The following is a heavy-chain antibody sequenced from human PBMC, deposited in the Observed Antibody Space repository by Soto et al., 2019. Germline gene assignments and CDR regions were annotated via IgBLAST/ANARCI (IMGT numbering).Heavy chain of an antibody. Sequence: QVHLVESGGGLVKPGGSLRLACAASGFSFGDSYMSWVRQAPGKGLEWLSYISGGSSYTNYADSVKGRFTISRDNAKRSLYLEMNSLRADDTAVYYCAKTIVAASGYYFDHWGQGNLFTVSS. V-gene: IGHV3-11*06. CDR2: ISGGSSYT. D-gene: IGHD2-21*01. J-gene: IGHJ4*02. CDR1: GFSFGDSY. CDR3: AKTIVAASGYYFDH.